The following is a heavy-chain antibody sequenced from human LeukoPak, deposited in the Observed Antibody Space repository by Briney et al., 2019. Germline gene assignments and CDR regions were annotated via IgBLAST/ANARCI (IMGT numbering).Heavy chain of an antibody. D-gene: IGHD3-10*01. CDR1: GFTFSSYA. Sequence: PGGSLRLSCAASGFTFSSYAMSWVRQAPGKGLEWVSAISGSGGSTYYADSVKGRFTISRDNSKNTLYLQMNSLRAEDTAVYYCAKGGYYHGSGRHFDYWGQGTLVTVSS. V-gene: IGHV3-23*01. CDR2: ISGSGGST. CDR3: AKGGYYHGSGRHFDY. J-gene: IGHJ4*02.